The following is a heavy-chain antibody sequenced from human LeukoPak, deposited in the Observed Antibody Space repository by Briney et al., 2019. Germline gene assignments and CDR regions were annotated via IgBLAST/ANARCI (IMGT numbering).Heavy chain of an antibody. CDR1: GFTFSSYG. Sequence: GGSLRLSCAVSGFTFSSYGMSWVRQAPGKGLEWVSAISGSGGSTYYADPVKGRFTISRDNSKNTLYLQMNSLRAEDTAVYYCAKYAAAAGNNWFDPWGQGTLVTVSS. CDR2: ISGSGGST. CDR3: AKYAAAAGNNWFDP. J-gene: IGHJ5*02. D-gene: IGHD6-13*01. V-gene: IGHV3-23*01.